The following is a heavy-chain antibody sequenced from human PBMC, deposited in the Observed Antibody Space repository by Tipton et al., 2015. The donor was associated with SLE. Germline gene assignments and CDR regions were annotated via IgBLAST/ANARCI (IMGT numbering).Heavy chain of an antibody. J-gene: IGHJ4*02. D-gene: IGHD3/OR15-3a*01. CDR1: GFTFSSYG. CDR2: IWYDGSNK. CDR3: ARHGLGSYFDY. Sequence: SLRLSCAASGFTFSSYGMHWVRQAPGKGLEWVAVIWYDGSNKYYADSVKGRFTISRDNSKNTLYLQMNSLRAEDTAVYYCARHGLGSYFDYWGQGTLVTVSS. V-gene: IGHV3-33*01.